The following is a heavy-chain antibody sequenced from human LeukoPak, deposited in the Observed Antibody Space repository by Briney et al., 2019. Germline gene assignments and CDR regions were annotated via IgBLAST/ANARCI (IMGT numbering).Heavy chain of an antibody. CDR3: ARDNDSSGYQY. CDR1: GYTLTELS. J-gene: IGHJ4*02. V-gene: IGHV1-24*01. Sequence: GASVKVSCKVSGYTLTELSMHWVRQAPGKGLEWMGGFDPEDGETIYAQKFQGRVTMTRDTSISTAYMELSRLRSDDTAVYYCARDNDSSGYQYWGQGTLVTVSS. D-gene: IGHD3-22*01. CDR2: FDPEDGET.